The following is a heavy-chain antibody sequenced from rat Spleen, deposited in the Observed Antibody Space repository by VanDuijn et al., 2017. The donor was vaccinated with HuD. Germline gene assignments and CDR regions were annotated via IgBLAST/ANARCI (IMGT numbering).Heavy chain of an antibody. V-gene: IGHV5-58*01. CDR1: GFTFNNYW. CDR2: VSSDGVNT. Sequence: EVQLVESGGGLVQPGRSMKLSCAASGFTFNNYWMYWVRQAPGKGLEWVSSVSSDGVNTYYPDSVKGRFTISRDNAENRVYLQMNSLKSEETATYYCAVAGYGYWGQGTLVTVSS. CDR3: AVAGYGY. J-gene: IGHJ3*01.